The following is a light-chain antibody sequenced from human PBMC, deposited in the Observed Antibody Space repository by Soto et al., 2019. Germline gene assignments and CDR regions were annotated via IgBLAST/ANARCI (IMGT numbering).Light chain of an antibody. CDR3: AAWDDSLNGYV. CDR2: SNH. V-gene: IGLV1-44*01. CDR1: ISNIGSNT. J-gene: IGLJ1*01. Sequence: QAVLTEEPSASGTPGQRFTISCSGSISNIGSNTVNWYQQLPGTAPKLLIYSNHQRPSGVPDRFSGSKYGTSVSLAISGLQSEDEADYYCAAWDDSLNGYVFGHGTKVTVL.